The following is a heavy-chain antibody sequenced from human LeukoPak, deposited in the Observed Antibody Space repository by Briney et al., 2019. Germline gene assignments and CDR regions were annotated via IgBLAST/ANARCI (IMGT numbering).Heavy chain of an antibody. D-gene: IGHD2-2*01. CDR1: GFSFSSYW. J-gene: IGHJ4*02. Sequence: GGSLRLSCAASGFSFSSYWMTWVRQAPGKGLEWVANINQDVSELYYVDSVKGRFTISRDNAKNSLYLQMNSLRAEDTAVYYCARYNTPAVDYWGQGTLVTVSS. CDR3: ARYNTPAVDY. CDR2: INQDVSEL. V-gene: IGHV3-7*01.